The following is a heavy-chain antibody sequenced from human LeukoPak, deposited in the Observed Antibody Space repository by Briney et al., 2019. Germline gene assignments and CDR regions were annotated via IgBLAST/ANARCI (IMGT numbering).Heavy chain of an antibody. CDR1: GFTFTSYG. CDR2: IWYDGSQK. D-gene: IGHD1-1*01. V-gene: IGHV3-33*01. Sequence: GRSLRLSCAVSGFTFTSYGMHWVRQGPGKGLEWVAGIWYDGSQKYYADSVKGRFTIPRDNSKNTLYLQMNSLRAEDTAVYYCARDRQGTPGTFDIWGQGTMVTVSP. CDR3: ARDRQGTPGTFDI. J-gene: IGHJ3*02.